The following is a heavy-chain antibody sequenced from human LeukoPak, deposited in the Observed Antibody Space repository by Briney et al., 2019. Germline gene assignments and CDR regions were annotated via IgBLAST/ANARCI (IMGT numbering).Heavy chain of an antibody. Sequence: GGSLRLSCVASEFTFSNMNWVRQAPGKGLEWVSSISSSSTYIYYADSVKGRFTISRDNAKNSLYLQMNSLRAEDTAVYYCARELGEGPWAFDIWGQGTMVTVSS. D-gene: IGHD3-10*01. J-gene: IGHJ3*02. CDR2: ISSSSTYI. CDR3: ARELGEGPWAFDI. CDR1: EFTFSN. V-gene: IGHV3-21*01.